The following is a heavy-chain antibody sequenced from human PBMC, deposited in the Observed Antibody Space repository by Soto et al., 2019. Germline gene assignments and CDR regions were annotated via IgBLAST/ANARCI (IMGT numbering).Heavy chain of an antibody. CDR3: ARDNNWNASYYGMDV. D-gene: IGHD1-20*01. J-gene: IGHJ6*02. CDR2: INPNSGGT. CDR1: GYTFTGYY. V-gene: IGHV1-2*04. Sequence: ASVKVSCKASGYTFTGYYMHWVRQAPGQGLEWMGWINPNSGGTNYAQKFQGWVTMTRDTSISTAYMELSRLRSDDTAVYYCARDNNWNASYYGMDVWGQGTTVTVS.